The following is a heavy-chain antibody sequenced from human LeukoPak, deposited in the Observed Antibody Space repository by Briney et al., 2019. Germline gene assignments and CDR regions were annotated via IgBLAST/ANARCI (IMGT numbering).Heavy chain of an antibody. CDR3: ARYSSGWYPYYFDY. D-gene: IGHD6-19*01. CDR2: IYTSGST. V-gene: IGHV4-4*07. CDR1: GGSISSYY. J-gene: IGHJ4*02. Sequence: PSETLSLTCTVSGGSISSYYWSWIRQPAWKGLEWIGRIYTSGSTNYNPSLKSRVTMSVDTSKNQFSLKLSSVTAADTAVYYCARYSSGWYPYYFDYWGQGTLVTVSS.